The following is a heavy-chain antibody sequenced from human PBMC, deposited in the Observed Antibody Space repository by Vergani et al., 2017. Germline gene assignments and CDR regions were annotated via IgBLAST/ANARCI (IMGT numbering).Heavy chain of an antibody. CDR2: ISWNSGAV. CDR3: TKGSVYYHDSAGHGYDPYTGFDL. J-gene: IGHJ3*01. D-gene: IGHD5-12*01. Sequence: EVDPVESGGGLAQPGGSLRLSCEASGITFWKFGMHWVQQGPGKGLEWVSGISWNSGAVDYADSVRGRFTISRDNAKNSLFLEMNSLRFEDTAVYFCTKGSVYYHDSAGHGYDPYTGFDLWGQGTLVTVSS. CDR1: GITFWKFG. V-gene: IGHV3-9*01.